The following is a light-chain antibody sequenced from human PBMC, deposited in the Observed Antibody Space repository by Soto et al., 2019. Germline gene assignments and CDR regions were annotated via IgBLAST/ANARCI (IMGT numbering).Light chain of an antibody. CDR1: QSVSSNY. CDR3: QQYHNTPIT. CDR2: GVS. V-gene: IGKV3-20*01. J-gene: IGKJ5*01. Sequence: TQFPATLSVSPGERATLSCRASQSVSSNYLAWYQQIPGQAPRXXIYGVSSREAGIPDRFSGSGSGTDFTRTINRLEPEDFAVDDCQQYHNTPITFGQGTRLEIK.